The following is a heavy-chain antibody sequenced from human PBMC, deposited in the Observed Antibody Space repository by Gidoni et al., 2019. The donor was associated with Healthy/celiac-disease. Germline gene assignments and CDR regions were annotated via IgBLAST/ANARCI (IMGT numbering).Heavy chain of an antibody. J-gene: IGHJ4*02. V-gene: IGHV4-39*01. Sequence: QLQLQESGPGLVKPSETLSLTCTVSGGSISSSSYYWGWIRQPPGKGLEWIGSIYYSGSTYYNPSLKSRVTISVDTSKNQFSLKRSSVTAADTAVYYCASQGRVVPNFFDYWGQGTLVTVSS. D-gene: IGHD6-6*01. CDR2: IYYSGST. CDR3: ASQGRVVPNFFDY. CDR1: GGSISSSSYY.